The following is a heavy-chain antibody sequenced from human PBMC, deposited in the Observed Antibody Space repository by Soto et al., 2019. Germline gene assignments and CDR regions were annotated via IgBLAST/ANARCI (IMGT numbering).Heavy chain of an antibody. CDR2: IIPTFGTT. CDR3: AGASDSTWYNWLDP. D-gene: IGHD5-18*01. Sequence: QVQLVQSGAEVKKPGSSVKVSCKAPGGNFSSNGIRWVRQAPGQGLEFMGGIIPTFGTTNYAHKFRGRVTITAGESTGTAYMELSSLRSDDTAVYYCAGASDSTWYNWLDPWGQGTLVTVSS. J-gene: IGHJ5*02. V-gene: IGHV1-69*01. CDR1: GGNFSSNG.